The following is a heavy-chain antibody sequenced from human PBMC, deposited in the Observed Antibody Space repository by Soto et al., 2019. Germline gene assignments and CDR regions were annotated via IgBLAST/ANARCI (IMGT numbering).Heavy chain of an antibody. CDR1: GGTFGSYT. CDR2: IIPIVGIV. J-gene: IGHJ5*02. D-gene: IGHD2-2*01. CDR3: ARDLGQSGRVLPAPNWFDP. V-gene: IGHV1-69*08. Sequence: QVQLVQSGAEVKKPGSSVKVSCKASGGTFGSYTINWVRQAPGQGLEWMGRIIPIVGIVNYAQQLQGRVTITADKSTSTAYMELSSLRSEDTAMYYCARDLGQSGRVLPAPNWFDPWGQGTLVTVSS.